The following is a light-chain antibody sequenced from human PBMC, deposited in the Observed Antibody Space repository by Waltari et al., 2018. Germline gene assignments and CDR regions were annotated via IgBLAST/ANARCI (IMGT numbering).Light chain of an antibody. CDR1: RSPVGGYDY. J-gene: IGLJ2*01. CDR2: EIN. Sequence: QSALTQPPSASGSPGQSVPISCTGPRSPVGGYDYVSCSQQHPGKAPKLMIYEINKRPSGVPNRFSGSRSGNTASLTVSGLRPEDEADYYCSSYAGSNRVIFGGGTKLAVL. CDR3: SSYAGSNRVI. V-gene: IGLV2-8*01.